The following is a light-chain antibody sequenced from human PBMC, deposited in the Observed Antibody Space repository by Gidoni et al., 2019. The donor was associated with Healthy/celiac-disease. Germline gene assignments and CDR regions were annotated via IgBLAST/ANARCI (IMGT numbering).Light chain of an antibody. CDR2: DAS. CDR3: QQYDNLPLT. CDR1: QDISNY. V-gene: IGKV1-33*01. Sequence: EIQISQSPSSLSASVGDRVTITCQASQDISNYLNCDQQKPGKAPKLLIYDASNLETGVPSRFSGSGSGTDFTFTISRLQTEDIATYYCQQYDNLPLTFGGGTKVEIK. J-gene: IGKJ4*01.